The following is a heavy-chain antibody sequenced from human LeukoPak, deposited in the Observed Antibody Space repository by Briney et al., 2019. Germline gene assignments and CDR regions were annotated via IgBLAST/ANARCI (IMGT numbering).Heavy chain of an antibody. V-gene: IGHV3-64*01. Sequence: GGSLRLSSAASGFTFSDYAMHWVRQAPGKGLEFVSVIGPIGVYTYYANSVKGRFTISRDNSKSTVSLQMGSLRDADMAVYYCARSPPGRTNWNYYDYWGREPWSPSRQ. CDR2: IGPIGVYT. CDR3: ARSPPGRTNWNYYDY. J-gene: IGHJ4*02. CDR1: GFTFSDYA. D-gene: IGHD1-1*01.